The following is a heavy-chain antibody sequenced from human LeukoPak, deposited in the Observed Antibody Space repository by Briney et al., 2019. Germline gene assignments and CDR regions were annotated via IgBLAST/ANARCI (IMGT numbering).Heavy chain of an antibody. CDR3: ARVEKDYGDSDYFDY. CDR1: GYTFTSYG. V-gene: IGHV1-18*01. D-gene: IGHD4-17*01. Sequence: ASVKVSCKASGYTFTSYGISWVRQAPGQGLEWMGWISAYNGNTNYAQKLQGRVTMTTDTSTSTAYMELRSLRSDDTAVYYCARVEKDYGDSDYFDYWGQGTLVTVSS. CDR2: ISAYNGNT. J-gene: IGHJ4*02.